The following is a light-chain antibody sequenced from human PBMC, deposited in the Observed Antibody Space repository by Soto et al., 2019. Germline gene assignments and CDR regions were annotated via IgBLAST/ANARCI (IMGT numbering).Light chain of an antibody. CDR1: FNDVGGYDY. J-gene: IGLJ1*01. CDR3: SSHTSGSTRV. CDR2: EVT. V-gene: IGLV2-14*01. Sequence: QSALTQPASVSGSPGQSIAISCTGTFNDVGGYDYVSWYQQHPDKAPKLVIYEVTKRPSGVSNRFSGSKSGNTASLTISGLQPEDEADYYCSSHTSGSTRVFGSGTKLTVL.